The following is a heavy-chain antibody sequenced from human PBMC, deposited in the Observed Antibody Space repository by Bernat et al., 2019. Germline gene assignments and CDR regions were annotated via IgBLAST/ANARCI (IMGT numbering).Heavy chain of an antibody. D-gene: IGHD3-3*01. V-gene: IGHV3-74*01. CDR3: ARSVSSYDFWSGYYTDLDY. J-gene: IGHJ4*02. CDR1: GFTFSSYW. CDR2: INSDGSST. Sequence: EVQLVESGGGLVQPGGSLRLSCAASGFTFSSYWMHWVRQAPGKGLVWVSRINSDGSSTSYADSVKGRFTISRDNAKNTLYLQMNSLRAEDTAVYYCARSVSSYDFWSGYYTDLDYWGQGTLVTVSS.